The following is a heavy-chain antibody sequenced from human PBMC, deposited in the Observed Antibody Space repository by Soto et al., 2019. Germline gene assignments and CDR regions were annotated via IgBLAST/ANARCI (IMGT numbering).Heavy chain of an antibody. CDR2: INHSGST. J-gene: IGHJ6*03. CDR1: GGSFSCYD. V-gene: IGHV4-34*01. Sequence: SETLSLTCAVYGGSFSCYDLSWIRQPPGKGLEWIGEINHSGSTNYNPSLKSRVTISVDTSKNQFSLKLSSVTAADTAVYYCARVAYDILTGYYHYYYYYMDVWGKGTTVTVSS. CDR3: ARVAYDILTGYYHYYYYYMDV. D-gene: IGHD3-9*01.